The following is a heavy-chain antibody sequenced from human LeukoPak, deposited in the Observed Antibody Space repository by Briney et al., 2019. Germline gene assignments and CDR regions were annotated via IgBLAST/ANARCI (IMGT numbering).Heavy chain of an antibody. CDR1: GYTFTGYY. Sequence: ASVKVSCKASGYTFTGYYMHWVRQAPGQGLEWMGWINPNSGGANYAQKFQGRVTMTRDTSISTAYMALSRLISDDTAVYYCARVSDYGGNWYYFDYWGQGTLVTVSS. CDR3: ARVSDYGGNWYYFDY. V-gene: IGHV1-2*02. CDR2: INPNSGGA. D-gene: IGHD4-23*01. J-gene: IGHJ4*02.